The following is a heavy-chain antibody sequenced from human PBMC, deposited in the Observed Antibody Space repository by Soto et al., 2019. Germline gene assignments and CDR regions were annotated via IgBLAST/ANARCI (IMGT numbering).Heavy chain of an antibody. V-gene: IGHV3-23*01. Sequence: EVQLLESGGDVVRPGGSLRLSCASSGFTFSSYAMGWVRQAPGKGLEWVAGVSRAGTYTFYADSVRGRCSSSRDNSRDTVDLYMNALRGDDTAVYFCVKYTVTEDLGESWGQGTLVSVSS. CDR1: GFTFSSYA. CDR3: VKYTVTEDLGES. J-gene: IGHJ5*02. D-gene: IGHD3-16*01. CDR2: VSRAGTYT.